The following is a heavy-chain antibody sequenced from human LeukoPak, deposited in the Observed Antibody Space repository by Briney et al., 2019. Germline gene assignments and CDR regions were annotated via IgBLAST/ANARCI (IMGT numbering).Heavy chain of an antibody. Sequence: GGSLRLSCAASGFTFSNYWVHWVRQAPGKGLVWVSRINRDGSTTKYADSVKGRFTVSRDNAKNTLNLQMNSLRAEDTAVYYCARDKKSGESSEIDYWGQGTLATVSS. V-gene: IGHV3-74*03. CDR1: GFTFSNYW. CDR3: ARDKKSGESSEIDY. J-gene: IGHJ4*02. CDR2: INRDGSTT. D-gene: IGHD3-10*01.